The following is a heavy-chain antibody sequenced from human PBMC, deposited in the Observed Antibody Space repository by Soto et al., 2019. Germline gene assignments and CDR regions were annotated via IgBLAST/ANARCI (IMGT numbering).Heavy chain of an antibody. D-gene: IGHD3-9*01. Sequence: ASVEVSCKASGYTFTGYYMHWVRQAPGQGLEWMGWINPNSGGTNYAQKFQGWVTMTRDTSISTAYMELSRLRSDDTAVYYCARDYDTNYGMDVWGQGTTVTVSS. CDR3: ARDYDTNYGMDV. CDR2: INPNSGGT. CDR1: GYTFTGYY. V-gene: IGHV1-2*04. J-gene: IGHJ6*02.